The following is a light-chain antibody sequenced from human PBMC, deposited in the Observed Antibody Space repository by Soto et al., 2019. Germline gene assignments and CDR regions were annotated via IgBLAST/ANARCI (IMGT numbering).Light chain of an antibody. V-gene: IGLV2-11*01. Sequence: QSALTQPRSVSGSPGQSVTISCTGTSSDVGGYNYVSWYQHHPGKAPKLMIYDVTNRPSGVPDRFSGSKSGITASLTISGLQAEDEADYYGCSYAGTYTWVFGGGTKLTVL. CDR1: SSDVGGYNY. CDR2: DVT. CDR3: CSYAGTYTWV. J-gene: IGLJ3*02.